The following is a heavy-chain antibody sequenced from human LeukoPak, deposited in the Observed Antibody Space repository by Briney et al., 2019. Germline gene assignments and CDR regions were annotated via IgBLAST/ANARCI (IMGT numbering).Heavy chain of an antibody. CDR1: GYSFTSYW. CDR2: IYPGDSDT. CDR3: ARGPVGATSPFYFDY. D-gene: IGHD1-26*01. J-gene: IGHJ4*02. Sequence: GESLKISCKGSGYSFTSYWIGWVRQMPGKGLEGMGIIYPGDSDTRYSPSFQGQVTISADKSISTAYLQWSSLKASDTAMYYCARGPVGATSPFYFDYWGQGTLVTVSS. V-gene: IGHV5-51*01.